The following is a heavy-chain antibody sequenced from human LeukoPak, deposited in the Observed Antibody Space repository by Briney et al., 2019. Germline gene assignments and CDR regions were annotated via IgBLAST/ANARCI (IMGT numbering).Heavy chain of an antibody. V-gene: IGHV4-30-2*01. D-gene: IGHD2-15*01. J-gene: IGHJ6*02. CDR1: GGSISSGGYS. CDR2: IYHSGST. CDR3: ARAPRAYCSGGSCYVDV. Sequence: SQTLSLTCAVSGGSISSGGYSWSWIRQPPGKGLEWIGYIYHSGSTYYNASLKSRVTISVDRSKNQFSLKLSSVTAADTAVYYCARAPRAYCSGGSCYVDVWGQGTTVTVSS.